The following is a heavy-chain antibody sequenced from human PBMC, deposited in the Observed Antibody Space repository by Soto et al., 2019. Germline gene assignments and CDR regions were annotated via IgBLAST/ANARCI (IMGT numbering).Heavy chain of an antibody. V-gene: IGHV3-33*01. D-gene: IGHD3-22*01. CDR3: ARDFSYYDSSGYSGDY. CDR2: IWYDASNK. Sequence: QVQLVESGGGVVQPGRSLRLSCAASGFTFSSYGMHWVRQAPGKGLEWVAVIWYDASNKYYADSVKGRFTISRDNSKNTLYLQMNSLRAEDTAVYYCARDFSYYDSSGYSGDYWGQGTLVTVSS. J-gene: IGHJ4*02. CDR1: GFTFSSYG.